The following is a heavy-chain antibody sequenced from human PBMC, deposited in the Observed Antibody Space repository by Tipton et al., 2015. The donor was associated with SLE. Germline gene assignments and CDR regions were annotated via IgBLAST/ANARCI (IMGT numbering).Heavy chain of an antibody. V-gene: IGHV3-21*01. CDR2: ISSSSSYM. J-gene: IGHJ4*02. Sequence: SGFTFSSHSMNWVRQAPGKGLEWVSCISSSSSYMYYADSVQGRFTISRDNAKNLVYLQMNSLRAEDTAVYYCARGKFGSSGYQNFDFWGQGTLVTVSS. D-gene: IGHD3-22*01. CDR1: GFTFSSHS. CDR3: ARGKFGSSGYQNFDF.